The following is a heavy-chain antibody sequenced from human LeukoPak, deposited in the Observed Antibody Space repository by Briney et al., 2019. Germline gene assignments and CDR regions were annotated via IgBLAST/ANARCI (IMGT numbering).Heavy chain of an antibody. V-gene: IGHV4-4*07. CDR3: ASQYSYGSGIDN. Sequence: SETLSLTCTVSGGSIIGYYCTWIRQPAGKGLEWIGRIYTSGSTNYNPSLKSRVTMSVDTSKNQFSLKLSSVTAADTAVYYCASQYSYGSGIDNWGQGTLVTVSS. D-gene: IGHD3-10*01. CDR2: IYTSGST. CDR1: GGSIIGYY. J-gene: IGHJ4*02.